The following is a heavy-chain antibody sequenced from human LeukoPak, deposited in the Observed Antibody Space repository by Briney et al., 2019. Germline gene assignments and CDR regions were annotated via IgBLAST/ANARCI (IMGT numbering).Heavy chain of an antibody. CDR2: IGTSSSII. CDR3: ATDRWGFFNS. CDR1: GFTFSTYS. J-gene: IGHJ4*02. V-gene: IGHV3-48*01. D-gene: IGHD7-27*01. Sequence: GGSLRLSCAASGFTFSTYSLNWVRQAPGKGLEWISYIGTSSSIIYYADSVKGRFTISRDNAKNSLYLQMNSLRAEDTAFYYCATDRWGFFNSWGQGTLVTVSS.